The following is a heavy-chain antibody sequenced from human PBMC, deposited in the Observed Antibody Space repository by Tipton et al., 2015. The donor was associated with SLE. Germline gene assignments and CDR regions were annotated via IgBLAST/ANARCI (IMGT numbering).Heavy chain of an antibody. D-gene: IGHD5-24*01. V-gene: IGHV1-18*01. J-gene: IGHJ6*03. CDR2: INPYNDNT. CDR1: GYIFSTYG. CDR3: ARHPVAGYTYYMDV. Sequence: QSGAEVKKPGASVKVSCRASGYIFSTYGISWVRQAPGQGLEWMRWINPYNDNTDYVELLQGRVTMTTDTSTGTAYMELTSLNSDDTAIYYCARHPVAGYTYYMDVWGTGTTVTVSS.